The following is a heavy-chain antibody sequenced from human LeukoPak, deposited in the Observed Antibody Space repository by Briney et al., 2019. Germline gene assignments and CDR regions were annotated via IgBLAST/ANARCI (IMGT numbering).Heavy chain of an antibody. CDR3: ARDSVVGATPRGFDY. CDR1: GYTFTSYA. D-gene: IGHD1-26*01. CDR2: INTNTGNP. J-gene: IGHJ4*02. V-gene: IGHV7-4-1*02. Sequence: ASVKVSCKASGYTFTSYAMNWVRQAPGQGLEWMGWINTNTGNPTYAQGFTGRFVFSLDTSVSTAYLQISSLKAEDTAVYYCARDSVVGATPRGFDYWGQGTLVTVSS.